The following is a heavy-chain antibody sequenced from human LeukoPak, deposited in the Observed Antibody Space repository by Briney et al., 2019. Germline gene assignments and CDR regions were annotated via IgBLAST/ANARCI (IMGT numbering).Heavy chain of an antibody. CDR2: ISHSGST. Sequence: PSGTLSLTCAVYGGSFSSSYWSWIRQPPGKGLEWIGEISHSGSTKYHPSLKSRVTISVDTSKNQFSLKVTSVTAADTAVYYCARGFAAAGTRWFDPWGQGTLVTVSS. CDR3: ARGFAAAGTRWFDP. J-gene: IGHJ5*02. V-gene: IGHV4-34*01. D-gene: IGHD6-13*01. CDR1: GGSFSSSY.